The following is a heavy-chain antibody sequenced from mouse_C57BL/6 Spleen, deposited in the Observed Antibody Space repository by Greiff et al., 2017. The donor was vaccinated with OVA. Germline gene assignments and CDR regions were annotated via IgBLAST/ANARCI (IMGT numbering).Heavy chain of an antibody. CDR2: IYPSDSET. J-gene: IGHJ3*01. V-gene: IGHV1-61*01. Sequence: QVQLQQPGAELVRPGSSVKLSCKASGYTFTSYWMDWVKQRPGQGLEWIGNIYPSDSETYYNQKFKDKATLTVDKSSSTAYMQLSSLTSEDSAVYYCAREDYYGSRTFAYWGQGTLVTVSA. CDR3: AREDYYGSRTFAY. CDR1: GYTFTSYW. D-gene: IGHD1-1*01.